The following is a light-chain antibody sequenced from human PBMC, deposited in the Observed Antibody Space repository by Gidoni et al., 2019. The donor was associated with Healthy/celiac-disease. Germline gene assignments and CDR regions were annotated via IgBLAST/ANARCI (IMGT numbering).Light chain of an antibody. V-gene: IGKV1-39*01. CDR2: AAS. CDR3: QQSYSTPHP. J-gene: IGKJ2*01. CDR1: QSISSY. Sequence: DGQMTTSPSSLSASVGDRVTITCRASQSISSYLNWYQQKPGKAPKLLIYAASSLQSGVPSRFSGSGSGTDFTLTISSLQPEDFATYYCQQSYSTPHPFGQXTKLEIK.